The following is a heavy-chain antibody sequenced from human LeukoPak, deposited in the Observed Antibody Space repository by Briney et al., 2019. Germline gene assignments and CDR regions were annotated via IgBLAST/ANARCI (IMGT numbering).Heavy chain of an antibody. CDR1: GYTFTSYD. D-gene: IGHD6-13*01. J-gene: IGHJ6*02. Sequence: ASVKVSCKASGYTFTSYDINWVRQATGQGLEWMGWMNPNSGNTGYAQKFQGRVTMTRNTSISTAYMELSSLRSEDTAVYYCAKDSSWYYYYYGVDVWGQGTTVTVSS. CDR3: AKDSSWYYYYYGVDV. CDR2: MNPNSGNT. V-gene: IGHV1-8*01.